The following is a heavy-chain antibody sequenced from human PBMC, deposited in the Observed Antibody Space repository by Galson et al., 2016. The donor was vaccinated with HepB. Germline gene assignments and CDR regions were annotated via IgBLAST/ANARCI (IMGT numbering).Heavy chain of an antibody. CDR1: GFTFSSYA. D-gene: IGHD3-22*01. J-gene: IGHJ4*02. CDR2: ISASGDTT. CDR3: TKDGDSTGYYYSKFN. V-gene: IGHV3-23*01. Sequence: SLRLSCAASGFTFSSYAMTWVRQAPGKGLEWVSTISASGDTTYYADSVKGRFTISRDKSKNTLYLQMNSLRAEDTAVYYCTKDGDSTGYYYSKFNWGQGTLVTVSS.